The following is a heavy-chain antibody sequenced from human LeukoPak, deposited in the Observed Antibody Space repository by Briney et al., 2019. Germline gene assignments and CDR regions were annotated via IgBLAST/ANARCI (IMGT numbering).Heavy chain of an antibody. CDR1: GYTFTSYD. J-gene: IGHJ6*03. V-gene: IGHV1-18*01. D-gene: IGHD4-17*01. Sequence: ASVKVSCKASGYTFTSYDISWVRQAPGQGLEWMGWISAYNGNTNYAQKLQGRVTMTTDTSTSTAYMELRSLRSDDTAVYYCAKRYGDYWPYYYYYMDVWGKGTTVTVSS. CDR3: AKRYGDYWPYYYYYMDV. CDR2: ISAYNGNT.